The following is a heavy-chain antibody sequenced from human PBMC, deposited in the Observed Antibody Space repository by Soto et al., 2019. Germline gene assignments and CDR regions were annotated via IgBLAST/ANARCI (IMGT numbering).Heavy chain of an antibody. CDR3: VRDLGSTGYYHPGWFDP. J-gene: IGHJ5*02. CDR2: IYYSGST. D-gene: IGHD3-22*01. V-gene: IGHV4-30-4*01. CDR1: GGSISSGDYY. Sequence: QVQLQESGPGLVKPSQTLSLTCTVSGGSISSGDYYWSWIRQPPGKGLEWIGCIYYSGSTYYNPSLKSRVTISVDTSKNQFSLKLSSVTAADTAVYYCVRDLGSTGYYHPGWFDPWGQGTLVTVSS.